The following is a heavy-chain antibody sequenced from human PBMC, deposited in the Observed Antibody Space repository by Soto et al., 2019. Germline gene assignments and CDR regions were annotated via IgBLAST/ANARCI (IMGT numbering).Heavy chain of an antibody. J-gene: IGHJ3*02. CDR3: ARGRFLEWSEAFDI. Sequence: ASVKVSCKASGYTFTGYYMHWVRQAPGQGLEWMGWINPNSGGTNYAQKFQGWVTMTRDTSISTAYMELSRLRSDDTAVYYCARGRFLEWSEAFDIWGQGTMVTVSS. CDR1: GYTFTGYY. V-gene: IGHV1-2*04. CDR2: INPNSGGT. D-gene: IGHD3-3*01.